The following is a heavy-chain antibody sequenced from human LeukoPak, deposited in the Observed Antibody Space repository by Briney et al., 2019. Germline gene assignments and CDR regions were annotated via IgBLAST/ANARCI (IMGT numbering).Heavy chain of an antibody. CDR1: GFTFDDYA. CDR2: ISWNSGSI. CDR3: AKDKFTDFWSGYTFDY. Sequence: GGSLRLSCAASGFTFDDYAMHWVRQAPGKGLEWVSGISWNSGSIGYADSVKGRFTISRDNAKNSLYLQMNSLRAEDMALYYCAKDKFTDFWSGYTFDYWGQGTLVTVSS. J-gene: IGHJ4*02. V-gene: IGHV3-9*03. D-gene: IGHD3-3*01.